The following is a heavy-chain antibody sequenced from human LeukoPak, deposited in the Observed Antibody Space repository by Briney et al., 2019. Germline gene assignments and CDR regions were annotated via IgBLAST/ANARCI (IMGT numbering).Heavy chain of an antibody. CDR2: FDPEGGGR. CDR3: ATCLVGMHV. Sequence: ASVTVSCEGSGYTLTELSLHWVRQAPGKGLEWMGGFDPEGGGRIYAQKVQGRVTMTVDTSTDKDYLELNSLRSEGRAVDYCATCLVGMHVWAQGTTLTVSS. CDR1: GYTLTELS. J-gene: IGHJ6*02. V-gene: IGHV1-24*01.